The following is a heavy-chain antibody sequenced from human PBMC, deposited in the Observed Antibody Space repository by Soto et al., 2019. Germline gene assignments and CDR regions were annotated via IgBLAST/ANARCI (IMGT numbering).Heavy chain of an antibody. D-gene: IGHD3-10*01. Sequence: QVQLVQSGAEVKKPGSSVKVSCKASGGTFSSYAINWVRQAPGQGLEWMGGIIRIFGTPDYAQRFQGRVTNTADESTSTANRELSSLRSEDTAVYYCARQGSNEYYYYGMDVWGQGTTVTVSS. V-gene: IGHV1-69*12. CDR2: IIRIFGTP. J-gene: IGHJ6*02. CDR3: ARQGSNEYYYYGMDV. CDR1: GGTFSSYA.